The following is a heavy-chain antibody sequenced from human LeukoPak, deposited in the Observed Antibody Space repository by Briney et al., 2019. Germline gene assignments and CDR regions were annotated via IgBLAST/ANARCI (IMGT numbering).Heavy chain of an antibody. Sequence: GGSLRLSCAASGFTFSSYWMSWVRQAPGKGLEWVANIKEDGSEKYYVDSVKGRFTISRDNAKNSLYLQMNSLRAEDTAVYYCATGYSSGWYFYFQHWGQGSLVSVSS. CDR3: ATGYSSGWYFYFQH. CDR2: IKEDGSEK. V-gene: IGHV3-7*01. CDR1: GFTFSSYW. J-gene: IGHJ1*01. D-gene: IGHD6-19*01.